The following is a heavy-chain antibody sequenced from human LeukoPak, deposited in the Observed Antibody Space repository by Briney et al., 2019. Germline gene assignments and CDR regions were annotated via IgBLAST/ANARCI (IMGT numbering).Heavy chain of an antibody. D-gene: IGHD3-9*01. J-gene: IGHJ5*02. V-gene: IGHV4-59*08. CDR3: ARRTYDILTGYPRFDP. Sequence: SETLSLTCTVSGASITSYYWSWIRQPPGKGLEWIGCVYYGGSTNYNPSLKSRVTISVATSKSQFSLKLSSVTAADTAVYYCARRTYDILTGYPRFDPWGQGTLVTVSS. CDR1: GASITSYY. CDR2: VYYGGST.